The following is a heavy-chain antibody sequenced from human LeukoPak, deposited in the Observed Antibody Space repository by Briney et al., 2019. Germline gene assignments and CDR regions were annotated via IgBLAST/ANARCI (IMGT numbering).Heavy chain of an antibody. J-gene: IGHJ4*02. V-gene: IGHV3-30-3*01. CDR1: GFTFSSYA. CDR3: ARDSAPAYCGGDCYLL. CDR2: ISYDGSNK. Sequence: GGSLRLSCAASGFTFSSYAMHWVRQAPGKGLEWVAVISYDGSNKYYADSVKGRFTISRDNSKNTLYLQMNSLRAEDTAVYYCARDSAPAYCGGDCYLLWGQGTLVTVSS. D-gene: IGHD2-21*02.